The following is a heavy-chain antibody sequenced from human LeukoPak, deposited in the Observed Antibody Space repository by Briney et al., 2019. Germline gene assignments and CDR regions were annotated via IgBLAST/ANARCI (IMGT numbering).Heavy chain of an antibody. D-gene: IGHD6-13*01. CDR3: AREGKGIAAAEDY. CDR1: GYSISSGYY. CDR2: IYHSGST. J-gene: IGHJ4*02. Sequence: PSETLSLTCTVSGYSISSGYYWGWIRPPPGKGLEWIGSIYHSGSTYYNPSLKSRVTISVDTSKNQFSLKLSSVTAADTAVYYCAREGKGIAAAEDYWGQGTLVTVSS. V-gene: IGHV4-38-2*02.